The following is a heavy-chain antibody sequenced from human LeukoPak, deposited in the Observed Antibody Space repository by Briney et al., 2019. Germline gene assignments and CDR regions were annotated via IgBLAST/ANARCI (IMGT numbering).Heavy chain of an antibody. J-gene: IGHJ3*02. CDR3: CHSLSGRTGAFDI. D-gene: IGHD2-21*01. V-gene: IGHV6-1*01. CDR2: TYYRSKWYN. Sequence: SQTLSLTCAISGDSVSSNSAAWNWIRQSPSRGLEWLGRTYYRSKWYNDYAVSVKSRITINPETSKNQFSLQLDSVTPEDTAVYYCCHSLSGRTGAFDIWGRGTVVTVSS. CDR1: GDSVSSNSAA.